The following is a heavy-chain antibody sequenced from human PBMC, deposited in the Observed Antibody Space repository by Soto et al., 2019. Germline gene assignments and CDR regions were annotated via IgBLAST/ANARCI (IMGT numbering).Heavy chain of an antibody. CDR3: TRRSSSQNFDY. Sequence: PGGSLRLSCAASGFTFSGSAMHWVRQASGKGLEWVGRIRSKANSYATAYAASVKGRFTISRDDSKNTAYLQMNSLKTEDTAVYYCTRRSSSQNFDYWGQGTLVTVSS. CDR2: IRSKANSYAT. J-gene: IGHJ4*02. CDR1: GFTFSGSA. V-gene: IGHV3-73*01. D-gene: IGHD6-13*01.